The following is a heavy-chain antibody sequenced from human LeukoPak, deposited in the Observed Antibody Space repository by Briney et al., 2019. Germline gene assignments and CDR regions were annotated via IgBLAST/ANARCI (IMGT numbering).Heavy chain of an antibody. D-gene: IGHD2-15*01. Sequence: PGGSLRLSCAVSGVTFSKYVMSWVRQAPGKGLEWVSGVNTDGGYTYYAGSVKGRFTISRDNSRDTLYLQMNSLRAEDAALYYCAKNVGGCSGGSCYSGFDYWGQGTLVTVSS. J-gene: IGHJ4*02. V-gene: IGHV3-23*01. CDR3: AKNVGGCSGGSCYSGFDY. CDR2: VNTDGGYT. CDR1: GVTFSKYV.